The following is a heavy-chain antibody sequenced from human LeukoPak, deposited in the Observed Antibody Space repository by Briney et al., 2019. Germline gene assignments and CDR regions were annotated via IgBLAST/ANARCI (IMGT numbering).Heavy chain of an antibody. Sequence: GGSLRLSCVASGFTFSNYGMSWVRQAPGKGLEWVSGISSSSSYIYYADSVKGRFTISRDNAKNSLYLQMNSLRAEDTAVYYCAREMVAATRRWVDYWGQGTLVTVSS. CDR2: ISSSSSYI. V-gene: IGHV3-21*01. D-gene: IGHD2-15*01. J-gene: IGHJ4*02. CDR3: AREMVAATRRWVDY. CDR1: GFTFSNYG.